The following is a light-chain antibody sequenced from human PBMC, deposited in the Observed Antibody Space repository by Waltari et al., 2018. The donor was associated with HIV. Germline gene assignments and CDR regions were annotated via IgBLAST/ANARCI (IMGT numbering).Light chain of an antibody. J-gene: IGKJ4*01. CDR1: QDIRNY. CDR2: DAS. Sequence: DIQMTQSPSSLSASVGDKVTITCQASQDIRNYLNWFQQKPGKAPKLLIYDASRVETGVPSRFSGSGSGTDFTFTISNLQPEDLATYYCHQYDYSFTLGGGTRVEIK. V-gene: IGKV1-33*01. CDR3: HQYDYSFT.